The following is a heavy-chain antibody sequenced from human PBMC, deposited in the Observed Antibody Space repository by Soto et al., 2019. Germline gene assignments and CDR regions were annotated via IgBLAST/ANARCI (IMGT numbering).Heavy chain of an antibody. Sequence: QVQLVESGGGVVQSGGSLRLSCAASGFTFSSYGMQWVRQSPGEGLEWVAIMAHDGSNQYYGDSVKGRFTISRDNSKNTLYLQMDSLRPEDTAVYYCARSSGGSSYYPPDYWGQGTLVTVSS. J-gene: IGHJ4*02. CDR1: GFTFSSYG. CDR3: ARSSGGSSYYPPDY. CDR2: MAHDGSNQ. D-gene: IGHD2-15*01. V-gene: IGHV3-30*03.